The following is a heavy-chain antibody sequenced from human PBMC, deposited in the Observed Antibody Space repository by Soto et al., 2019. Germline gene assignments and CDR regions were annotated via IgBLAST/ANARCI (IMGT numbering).Heavy chain of an antibody. J-gene: IGHJ6*02. CDR1: GGTFSTYG. Sequence: QVQLVQSGAEVKKPGYSVKVSCKASGGTFSTYGINWVRQAPGQGLEWMGGIIPIFDTTNYAQKFQGKFTIATDEYTSAAYMELGSLRSEDTAVYYCARDDAAAATSGMDVWGQGTKVTVSS. CDR2: IIPIFDTT. D-gene: IGHD6-13*01. V-gene: IGHV1-69*01. CDR3: ARDDAAAATSGMDV.